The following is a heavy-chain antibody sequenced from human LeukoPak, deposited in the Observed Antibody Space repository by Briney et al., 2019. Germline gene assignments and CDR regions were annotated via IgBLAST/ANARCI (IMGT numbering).Heavy chain of an antibody. Sequence: SETLSLTCTVSGGSIRSFYWSWIRQPPGKGLEWIGYIYYSGSTNYNPSLKSRVTISVDTSKNQFSLKLSSVTAADTAVYYCARYYYDSSGYCFDYWGQGTLVTVSS. CDR2: IYYSGST. V-gene: IGHV4-59*01. CDR3: ARYYYDSSGYCFDY. D-gene: IGHD3-22*01. J-gene: IGHJ4*02. CDR1: GGSIRSFY.